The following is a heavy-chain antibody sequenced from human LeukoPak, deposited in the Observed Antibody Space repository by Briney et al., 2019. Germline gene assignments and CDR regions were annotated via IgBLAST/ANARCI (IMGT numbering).Heavy chain of an antibody. CDR3: ARSNQADDY. D-gene: IGHD1-14*01. J-gene: IGHJ4*02. Sequence: GGSLRLSCAASGFTFSSYWMHWVLQVPGKGLVWVARINPGGSSITYADSVKGRFTISRDNAKNTLYLQMDSLRAEDTGVYYCARSNQADDYWGQGTLVTVSS. CDR1: GFTFSSYW. CDR2: INPGGSSI. V-gene: IGHV3-74*01.